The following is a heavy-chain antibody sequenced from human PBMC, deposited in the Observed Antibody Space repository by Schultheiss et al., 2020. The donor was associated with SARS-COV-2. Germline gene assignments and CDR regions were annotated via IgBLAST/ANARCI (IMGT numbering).Heavy chain of an antibody. Sequence: SETLSLTCTVSGGSISSSSYYWSWIRQPPGKGLEWIGYIYYSGSTNYNPSLKSRVTISVDTSKNQFSLKLSSVTAADTAVYYCARVVVPEPYYYYYMDVWGKGTTVTVSS. D-gene: IGHD2-2*01. CDR1: GGSISSSSYY. J-gene: IGHJ6*03. V-gene: IGHV4-61*05. CDR2: IYYSGST. CDR3: ARVVVPEPYYYYYMDV.